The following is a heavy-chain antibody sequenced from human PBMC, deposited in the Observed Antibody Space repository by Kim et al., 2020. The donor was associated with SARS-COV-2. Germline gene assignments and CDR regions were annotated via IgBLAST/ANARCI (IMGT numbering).Heavy chain of an antibody. J-gene: IGHJ6*01. V-gene: IGHV4-59*13. CDR1: GGSISSYY. CDR3: AREKRNGYSYYFSGIDV. Sequence: SETLSLTCTVSGGSISSYYWTWIRQTPGKGLEWIGYIYYSGSTNYNPSLKSRVTISVDTSKNQFSLKLSSVTAADTAVYYCAREKRNGYSYYFSGIDVWG. D-gene: IGHD5-18*01. CDR2: IYYSGST.